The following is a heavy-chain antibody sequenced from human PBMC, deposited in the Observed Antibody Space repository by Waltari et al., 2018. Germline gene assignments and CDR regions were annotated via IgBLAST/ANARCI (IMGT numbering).Heavy chain of an antibody. J-gene: IGHJ4*02. Sequence: QLQLQESGPGLVKPSETLSLTCTVSGGSISPNIYYWGWTRQPPGKGLEWIASIHYGGNAYYTPSLESRVTISVDTSKNQFSLKVSAVTAADTAVYYCARDPLHYYGSGSLYYFDYWGQGTLVTVSS. D-gene: IGHD3-10*01. CDR3: ARDPLHYYGSGSLYYFDY. CDR2: IHYGGNA. V-gene: IGHV4-39*02. CDR1: GGSISPNIYY.